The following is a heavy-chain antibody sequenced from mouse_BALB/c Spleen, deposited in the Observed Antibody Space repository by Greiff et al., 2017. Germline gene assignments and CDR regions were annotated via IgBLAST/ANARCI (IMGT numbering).Heavy chain of an antibody. J-gene: IGHJ4*01. Sequence: VQLQQSGAELVRPGALVKLSCKASGFNIKDYYMHWVKQRPEQGLEWIGRIDPANGNTKYDPKFQGKATITADTSSNTAYLQLSSLTSEDTAVCYCADYRTGAMDYWGQGTSVTVSS. V-gene: IGHV14-1*02. CDR3: ADYRTGAMDY. CDR2: IDPANGNT. D-gene: IGHD2-14*01. CDR1: GFNIKDYY.